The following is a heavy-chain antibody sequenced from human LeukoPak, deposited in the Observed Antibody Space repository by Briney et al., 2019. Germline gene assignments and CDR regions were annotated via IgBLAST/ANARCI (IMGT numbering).Heavy chain of an antibody. CDR3: ARPPYDTLTGFSSGYYFYYMDV. Sequence: ASVKVSCKASGYTFAGHYIHWVRQAPGQGLEWMGWINPHSGATNRAQRFQGRVTMTSDTSISTAYMELSRLTSDDTAVYYCARPPYDTLTGFSSGYYFYYMDVWGKGTTVTVSS. CDR2: INPHSGAT. J-gene: IGHJ6*03. D-gene: IGHD3-9*01. CDR1: GYTFAGHY. V-gene: IGHV1-2*02.